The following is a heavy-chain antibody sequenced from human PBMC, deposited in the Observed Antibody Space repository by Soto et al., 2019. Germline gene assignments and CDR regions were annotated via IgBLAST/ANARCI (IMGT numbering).Heavy chain of an antibody. CDR1: LYSVTIYC. Sequence: GESPKISVKGSLYSVTIYCICWVRQRPGKGLACMGRIDPTXSYTSDSPSFQGHVTISAAKSISTAYLQWSSLKASDTDMYYCARQRTYYDILMGSVYYYGMEVRGQGTTVTVSS. V-gene: IGHV5-10-1*01. D-gene: IGHD3-9*01. CDR2: IDPTXSYT. CDR3: ARQRTYYDILMGSVYYYGMEV. J-gene: IGHJ6*02.